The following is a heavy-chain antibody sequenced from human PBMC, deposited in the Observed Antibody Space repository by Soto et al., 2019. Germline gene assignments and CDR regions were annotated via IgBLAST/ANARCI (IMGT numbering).Heavy chain of an antibody. CDR1: GFPFGTYA. CDR3: AKNWDTTFSSSSH. CDR2: ISGSGGST. D-gene: IGHD6-6*01. J-gene: IGHJ4*02. Sequence: GGSLRLSCASSGFPFGTYAMTWVRQAPGKGLEWVSAISGSGGSTYCADSVKGRFTISRDKSKSTLFLQMNSLRAEDTAVYYCAKNWDTTFSSSSHWGQGALVTVSS. V-gene: IGHV3-23*01.